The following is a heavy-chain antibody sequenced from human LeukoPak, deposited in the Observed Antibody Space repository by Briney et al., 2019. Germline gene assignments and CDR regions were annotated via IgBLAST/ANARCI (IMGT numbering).Heavy chain of an antibody. J-gene: IGHJ5*02. Sequence: SETLSLTCTVSGGSISSGSYYWSWIRQPAGKGLEWIGRIYTSGSTNYNPSLKSRVTISVDTSKNQFSLKLSSVTAADTAVYYCARSSRYFDWLSPRGWSDPWGQGTLVTVSS. D-gene: IGHD3-9*01. CDR2: IYTSGST. V-gene: IGHV4-61*02. CDR3: ARSSRYFDWLSPRGWSDP. CDR1: GGSISSGSYY.